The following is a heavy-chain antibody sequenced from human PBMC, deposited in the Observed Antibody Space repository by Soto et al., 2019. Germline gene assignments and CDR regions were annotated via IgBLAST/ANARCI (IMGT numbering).Heavy chain of an antibody. CDR2: ISAYDGYT. D-gene: IGHD3-22*01. CDR1: GYTFTSYG. Sequence: QVQLVQSGAEVKKPGASVKVSCKASGYTFTSYGINWVRQAPGQGLEWLGWISAYDGYTNYAQILQGRVSMTTDTSTKTAYTELMSLRSDDTAMYYCARGGFYDSSGARNYYYYGMNVWGQGTTVTVSS. V-gene: IGHV1-18*01. J-gene: IGHJ6*02. CDR3: ARGGFYDSSGARNYYYYGMNV.